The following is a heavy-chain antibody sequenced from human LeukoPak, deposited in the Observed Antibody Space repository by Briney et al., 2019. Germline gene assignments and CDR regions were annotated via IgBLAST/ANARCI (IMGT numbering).Heavy chain of an antibody. CDR2: GDYSGGT. J-gene: IGHJ4*02. V-gene: IGHV4-39*07. CDR3: ARKPLGSSRYDY. Sequence: SETLSLTCTVSGDSFTSVTDYWAWIRQPPGKGLEWIASGDYSGGTYYNPSLESRVAISADMSKNQISLKLTSVTGADTAVYYCARKPLGSSRYDYWGQGTLVTVSS. CDR1: GDSFTSVTDY. D-gene: IGHD3-10*01.